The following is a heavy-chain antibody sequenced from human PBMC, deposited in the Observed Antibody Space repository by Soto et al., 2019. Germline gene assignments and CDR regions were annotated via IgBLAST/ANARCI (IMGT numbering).Heavy chain of an antibody. V-gene: IGHV3-30*18. J-gene: IGHJ5*02. CDR1: GFTFSSYG. CDR2: ISYDGSNK. D-gene: IGHD6-13*01. Sequence: PGGSLRLSCAASGFTFSSYGMHWVRQAPGKGLEWVAVISYDGSNKYYADSVKGRFTISRDNSKNTLYLQMNSLRAEDTAVYYCAKGRKGVVQKQTAAGYNWFDPWGQGTLVTVSS. CDR3: AKGRKGVVQKQTAAGYNWFDP.